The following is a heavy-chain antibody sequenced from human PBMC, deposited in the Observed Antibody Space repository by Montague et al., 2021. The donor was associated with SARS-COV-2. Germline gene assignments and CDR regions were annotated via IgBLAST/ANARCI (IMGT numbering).Heavy chain of an antibody. V-gene: IGHV3-13*04. J-gene: IGHJ4*02. CDR1: GFTFSSYD. Sequence: SLRLSCAASGFTFSSYDMHWVRLATGKGLEWVSAIGTAGDTYYPGSVTGRFTISRENAKNSLYLHMNSLRAGDTAVYYCARGVSSGYYYYFDYWGQGTLVTVSS. CDR2: IGTAGDT. D-gene: IGHD3-22*01. CDR3: ARGVSSGYYYYFDY.